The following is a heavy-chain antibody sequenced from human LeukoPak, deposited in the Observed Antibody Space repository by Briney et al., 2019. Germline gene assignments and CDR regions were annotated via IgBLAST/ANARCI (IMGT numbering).Heavy chain of an antibody. D-gene: IGHD3-3*01. CDR1: GGTFSSYA. Sequence: SVTVSCKASGGTFSSYAISWVRQAPGQGLEWMGGIIPIFGTANYAQKFQDRVTITADESTSTAYMELSRLRSEDTAVYYCVNNPGYDFWSGPFDYWGQGTLVTVSS. CDR2: IIPIFGTA. V-gene: IGHV1-69*13. CDR3: VNNPGYDFWSGPFDY. J-gene: IGHJ4*02.